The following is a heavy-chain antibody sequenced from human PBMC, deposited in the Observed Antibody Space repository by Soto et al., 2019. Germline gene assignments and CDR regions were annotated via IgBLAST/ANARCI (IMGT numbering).Heavy chain of an antibody. V-gene: IGHV3-53*01. CDR3: VGIERYGPSTASY. D-gene: IGHD4-17*01. CDR2: LYSGGST. CDR1: GFTVSSNY. Sequence: GGSLRLSCAASGFTVSSNYMSWVRQTPGKGLEWVSVLYSGGSTYYADSVKGRFTISRDDSNNMVYLQMNSLRVDDTAVYYCVGIERYGPSTASYWGQGTLVTVSS. J-gene: IGHJ4*02.